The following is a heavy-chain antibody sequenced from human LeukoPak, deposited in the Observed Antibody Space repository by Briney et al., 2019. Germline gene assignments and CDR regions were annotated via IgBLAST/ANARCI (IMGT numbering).Heavy chain of an antibody. CDR2: IYTSGST. Sequence: SQTLSLTCTVSGGSISSGSYYWSWIRQPAGKGLEWIGRIYTSGSTNYNPSLKSRVTISVDTSKNQFSLKLSSVTAADTAVYYCARDSVYVYGFWSGYPTNWFDPWGQGTLVTVSS. D-gene: IGHD3-3*01. CDR3: ARDSVYVYGFWSGYPTNWFDP. V-gene: IGHV4-61*02. CDR1: GGSISSGSYY. J-gene: IGHJ5*02.